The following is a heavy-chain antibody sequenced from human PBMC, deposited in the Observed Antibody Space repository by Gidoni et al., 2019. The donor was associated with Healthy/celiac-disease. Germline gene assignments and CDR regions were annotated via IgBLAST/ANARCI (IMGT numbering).Heavy chain of an antibody. CDR1: GGSISSGSYY. V-gene: IGHV4-61*02. CDR3: ARDLRVASYKSSSWWDWFDP. D-gene: IGHD6-13*01. CDR2: IYTSGST. Sequence: QVQLQESGPGLVKPSQTLSLTCTVSGGSISSGSYYWSWIRKPAGKGLEWIGRIYTSGSTNYNPSLKSRVTISVDTSKNQFSLKLSSVTAADTAVYYCARDLRVASYKSSSWWDWFDPWGQGTLVTVSS. J-gene: IGHJ5*02.